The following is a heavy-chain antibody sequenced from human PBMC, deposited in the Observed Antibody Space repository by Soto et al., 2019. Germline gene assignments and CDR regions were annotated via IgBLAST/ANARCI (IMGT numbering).Heavy chain of an antibody. CDR1: GYSFTSYW. CDR3: ASQTYGDFYH. D-gene: IGHD4-17*01. V-gene: IGHV5-10-1*01. CDR2: IDPSDSYT. J-gene: IGHJ4*02. Sequence: PGESLKISCKGSGYSFTSYWISWVRQMPGKGLEWMGRIDPSDSYTNYSPSFQGHVTISADKSISTAYLQWSSLKASDTAMYYCASQTYGDFYHWGQGTQVTVSS.